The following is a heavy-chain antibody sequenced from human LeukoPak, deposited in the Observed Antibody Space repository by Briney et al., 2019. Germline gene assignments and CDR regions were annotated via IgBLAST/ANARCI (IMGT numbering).Heavy chain of an antibody. J-gene: IGHJ3*02. D-gene: IGHD3-10*01. V-gene: IGHV4-30-2*01. CDR3: AGQRITDFNAFDI. CDR2: IYHSGST. Sequence: PSQTLSLTCAVSGGSISSGGYSWSWIRQPPGKGLEWIGYIYHSGSTYYNPSLKSRVTISVDRSKNQFSLKLSSVTAADTAVYYCAGQRITDFNAFDIWGQGTMVTVSS. CDR1: GGSISSGGYS.